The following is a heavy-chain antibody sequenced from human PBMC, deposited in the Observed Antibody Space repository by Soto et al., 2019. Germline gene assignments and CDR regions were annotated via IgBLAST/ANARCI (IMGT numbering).Heavy chain of an antibody. CDR3: ARDIKKNRYSGYNNNYGMDG. J-gene: IGHJ6*02. CDR1: GGSISSGGYY. D-gene: IGHD5-12*01. CDR2: IYYSGST. Sequence: PSETLSLTCTVSGGSISSGGYYWSWIRQHPGKGLEWIGYIYYSGSTYYNPSLKSRVTISVDTSKNQFSLKLSSVTAADTAVYYCARDIKKNRYSGYNNNYGMDGRGQGTTVTVSS. V-gene: IGHV4-31*03.